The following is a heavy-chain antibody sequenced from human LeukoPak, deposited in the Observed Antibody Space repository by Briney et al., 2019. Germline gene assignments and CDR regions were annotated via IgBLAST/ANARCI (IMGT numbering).Heavy chain of an antibody. D-gene: IGHD3-22*01. CDR2: INHSGST. CDR1: GGSFSGYY. V-gene: IGHV4-34*01. Sequence: KPSETLSLTCAVYGGSFSGYYWSWIRQPPGKGLEWIGEINHSGSTNYNPSLKSRVTISVDTSKNQFSLKLSSVTAADTAVYYCARHTWDYYDSSGSPYYFDYWGQGTLVTVSS. CDR3: ARHTWDYYDSSGSPYYFDY. J-gene: IGHJ4*02.